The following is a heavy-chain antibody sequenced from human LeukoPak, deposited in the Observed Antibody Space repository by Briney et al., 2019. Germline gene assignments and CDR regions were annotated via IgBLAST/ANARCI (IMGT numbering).Heavy chain of an antibody. CDR1: GFTFSSYW. CDR2: IKQDGSEK. J-gene: IGHJ6*03. D-gene: IGHD2-2*01. V-gene: IGHV3-7*01. Sequence: GGSLRLSCAASGFTFSSYWMSWVRQAPGKGLEWVANIKQDGSEKYYADSVKGRFTISRDNSKNTLYLQMNSLRAEDTAVYYCAKDQALGYCSSTSCYTYYMDVWGKGTTVTVSS. CDR3: AKDQALGYCSSTSCYTYYMDV.